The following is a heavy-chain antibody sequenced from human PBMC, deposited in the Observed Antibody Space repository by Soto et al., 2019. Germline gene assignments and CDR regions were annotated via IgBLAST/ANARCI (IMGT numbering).Heavy chain of an antibody. Sequence: ASVKVSCKASGYTFTSYAMHWVRQAPGQRLEWMGWINAGNGNTKYSQKFQGRVTITRDTSASTAYMELSSLRSEDTAVYYCGRSTVGKYYYDSSGYFDYWGQGTLVTVSS. CDR3: GRSTVGKYYYDSSGYFDY. J-gene: IGHJ4*02. CDR1: GYTFTSYA. V-gene: IGHV1-3*01. CDR2: INAGNGNT. D-gene: IGHD3-22*01.